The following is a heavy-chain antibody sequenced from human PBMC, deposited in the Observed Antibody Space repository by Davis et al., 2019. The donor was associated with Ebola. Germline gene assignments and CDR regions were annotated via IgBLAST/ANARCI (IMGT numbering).Heavy chain of an antibody. D-gene: IGHD2-21*01. V-gene: IGHV3-11*01. CDR1: GFTFSDYY. CDR2: ISSSGRTI. Sequence: GESLKISCAASGFTFSDYYMRWIRQAPGKGLEWVSYISSSGRTIYYADSVKGRFTISRDNAKNSLYLQMNSLRAEDTAVYYCARRLWSPYYYYGMDVWGQGTTVTVSS. CDR3: ARRLWSPYYYYGMDV. J-gene: IGHJ6*02.